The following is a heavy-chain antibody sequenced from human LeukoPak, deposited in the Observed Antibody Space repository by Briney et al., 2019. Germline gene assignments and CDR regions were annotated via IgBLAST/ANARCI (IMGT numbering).Heavy chain of an antibody. D-gene: IGHD3-10*01. Sequence: PGASLRLSCAASGFTFSYYSMHWVRQAPGKGLEWAAVLSTSGGREYYADSVKGRFTISRDNSKNTLYLQMNSLRAEDTALYYCGRAFSGAPFHLWGGGTVVTVSS. CDR1: GFTFSYYS. CDR2: LSTSGGRE. CDR3: GRAFSGAPFHL. J-gene: IGHJ2*01. V-gene: IGHV3-30*04.